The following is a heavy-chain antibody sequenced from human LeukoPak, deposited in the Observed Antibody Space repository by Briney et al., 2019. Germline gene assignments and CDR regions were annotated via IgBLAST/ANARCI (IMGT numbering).Heavy chain of an antibody. D-gene: IGHD4-17*01. CDR2: INPNSGGT. V-gene: IGHV1-2*02. CDR3: ARGRGDYLRGSFY. CDR1: GYTFTGYY. Sequence: ASVKVSCKASGYTFTGYYMHWVRQAPGQGLEWRGWINPNSGGTNYAQKFQGRVTMTRDTSISTAYMELSRLRSDDTAVYYCARGRGDYLRGSFYWGQGTLVTVSS. J-gene: IGHJ4*02.